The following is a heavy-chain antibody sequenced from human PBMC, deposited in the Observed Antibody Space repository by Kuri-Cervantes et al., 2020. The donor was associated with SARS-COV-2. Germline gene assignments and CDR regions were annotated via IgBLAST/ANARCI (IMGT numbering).Heavy chain of an antibody. V-gene: IGHV4-34*01. J-gene: IGHJ4*02. D-gene: IGHD3-3*01. CDR3: ARWSGSVYFDY. CDR2: INHSGST. CDR1: GRSFSGYY. Sequence: SETLSLTCAVYGRSFSGYYWSWIRQPPGKGLEWIGEINHSGSTNYNPSLKSRVTISVDTSKNQFSLKLSSVTAADTAVYYCARWSGSVYFDYWGQGTLVTVSS.